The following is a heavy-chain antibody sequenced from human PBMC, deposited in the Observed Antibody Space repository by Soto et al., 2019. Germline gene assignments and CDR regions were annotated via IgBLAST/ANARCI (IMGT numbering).Heavy chain of an antibody. CDR3: ARGGNCRTTSCPLGHFSAMDV. Sequence: SETLSLTCAVYGGSFNAYYWSWARQPPGKGLEWIGEINHSGSTNYNPSLKSRVTISLDTSMNQFSLSLSAVTAADTGVYFCARGGNCRTTSCPLGHFSAMDVWGQGTTVTVSS. CDR2: INHSGST. V-gene: IGHV4-34*01. J-gene: IGHJ6*02. CDR1: GGSFNAYY. D-gene: IGHD2-2*01.